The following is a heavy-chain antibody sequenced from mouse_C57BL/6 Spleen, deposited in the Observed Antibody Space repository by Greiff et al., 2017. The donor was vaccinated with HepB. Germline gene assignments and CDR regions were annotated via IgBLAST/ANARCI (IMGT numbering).Heavy chain of an antibody. CDR2: IWWDDDK. CDR1: GFSLSTFGMG. Sequence: QVQLKESGPGILQPSQTLSLTCSFSGFSLSTFGMGVGWIRQPSGKGLEWLAHIWWDDDKYYNPALKSRLTISKDTSKNQVFLKIANVDTADTATYYCARMGYYGSSPWFAYWGQGTLVTVSA. J-gene: IGHJ3*01. V-gene: IGHV8-8*01. D-gene: IGHD1-1*01. CDR3: ARMGYYGSSPWFAY.